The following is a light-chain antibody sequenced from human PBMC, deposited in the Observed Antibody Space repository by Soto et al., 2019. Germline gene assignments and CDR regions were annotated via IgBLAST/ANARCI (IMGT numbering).Light chain of an antibody. CDR3: QQYNNWPPIT. V-gene: IGKV3-15*01. Sequence: EIVMTQSPATLSVSPGDRATLSCRASQSVSSNLAWYQQKPGQAPRLLIYAASTRATGIPARFSGSGSGTEFTLTLSSLQYEDFAIYYCQQYNNWPPITFGQGTRLEIK. J-gene: IGKJ5*01. CDR1: QSVSSN. CDR2: AAS.